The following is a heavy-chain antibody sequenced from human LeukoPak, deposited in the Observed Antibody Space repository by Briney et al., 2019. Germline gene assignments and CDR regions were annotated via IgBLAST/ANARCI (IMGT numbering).Heavy chain of an antibody. V-gene: IGHV4-34*01. CDR2: INHSGST. J-gene: IGHJ4*02. D-gene: IGHD6-19*01. CDR3: ARDRPYSSGWYSFDY. CDR1: GGSFSGYY. Sequence: PSGTLSLTCAVYGGSFSGYYWSWIRQPPGKGLEWIGEINHSGSTNYNPSLKSRVTISVDTSKNQFSLKLSSVTAADTAVYYCARDRPYSSGWYSFDYWGQGTLVTVSS.